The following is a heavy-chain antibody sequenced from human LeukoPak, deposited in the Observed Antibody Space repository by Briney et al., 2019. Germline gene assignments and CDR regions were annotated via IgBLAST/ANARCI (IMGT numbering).Heavy chain of an antibody. CDR2: INPNSGGT. Sequence: GASVKVSCKASGYTFTSYGISWVRQAPGQGLEWMGWINPNSGGTNYAQKFQGRVTMTRDTSISTAYMELSRLRSDDTAVYYCARDLSILWFGELLHWGQGTLVTVSS. CDR1: GYTFTSYG. V-gene: IGHV1-2*02. D-gene: IGHD3-10*01. J-gene: IGHJ1*01. CDR3: ARDLSILWFGELLH.